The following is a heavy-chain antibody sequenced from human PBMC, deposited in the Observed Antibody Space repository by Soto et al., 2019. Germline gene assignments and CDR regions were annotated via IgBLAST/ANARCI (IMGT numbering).Heavy chain of an antibody. CDR1: GFTFSSYG. CDR3: AKALGELSPESFDY. CDR2: ISYDGSNT. Sequence: GGSLRLSCVASGFTFSSYGMHWVRQAPGKGLEWVAIISYDGSNTYYADSVKGRFTISRDNSKNTLYLQMNSLRAEDTSVYYCAKALGELSPESFDYWGQGSLVTVSS. D-gene: IGHD3-16*02. J-gene: IGHJ4*02. V-gene: IGHV3-30*18.